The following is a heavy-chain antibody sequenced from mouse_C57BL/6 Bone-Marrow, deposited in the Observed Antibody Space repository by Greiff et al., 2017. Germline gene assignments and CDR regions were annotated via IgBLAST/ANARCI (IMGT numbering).Heavy chain of an antibody. Sequence: QVQLQQSGAELARPGASVKLSCKASGYTFTSYGISWVKQRTGQGLEWIGEIYPRSGNTYYNEKFKGKATLTADKSSSTAYMQLRSLPSEDSAVXFGADDGRSWGDYWGQGTTLTVSS. CDR3: ADDGRSWGDY. D-gene: IGHD1-1*01. V-gene: IGHV1-81*01. J-gene: IGHJ2*01. CDR1: GYTFTSYG. CDR2: IYPRSGNT.